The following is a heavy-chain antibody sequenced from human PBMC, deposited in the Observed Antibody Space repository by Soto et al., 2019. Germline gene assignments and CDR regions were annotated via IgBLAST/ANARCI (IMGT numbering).Heavy chain of an antibody. CDR1: SGSISSSSSY. CDR2: VYYSGST. CDR3: ARRPVIAAAGLGWFDP. J-gene: IGHJ5*02. D-gene: IGHD6-13*01. Sequence: SETLSLTCTVSSGSISSSSSYWGWICQPPGKGLEWIGSVYYSGSTYYNPSLKSRVTISVDTSKNQFYLNLNSVTAADTALYYCARRPVIAAAGLGWFDPWGQGTLVTVSS. V-gene: IGHV4-39*01.